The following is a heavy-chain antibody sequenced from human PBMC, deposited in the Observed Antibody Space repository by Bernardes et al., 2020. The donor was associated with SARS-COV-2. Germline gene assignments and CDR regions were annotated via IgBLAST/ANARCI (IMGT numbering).Heavy chain of an antibody. Sequence: SETLSLTCAVSGYSISSGYYWGWIRQPPGKGLEWIGSIYHSGSTYYNPSLKSRVTISVDTSKNQFSLKLSSVTAADTAVYYCARDYPQAYYFDYWGQGTLVTVSS. CDR3: ARDYPQAYYFDY. V-gene: IGHV4-38-2*02. CDR1: GYSISSGYY. CDR2: IYHSGST. J-gene: IGHJ4*02.